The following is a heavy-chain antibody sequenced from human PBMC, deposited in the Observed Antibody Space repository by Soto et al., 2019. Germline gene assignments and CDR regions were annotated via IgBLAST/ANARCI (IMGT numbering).Heavy chain of an antibody. CDR3: AKDQGSSWYEIDY. CDR2: INAGNGNT. V-gene: IGHV1-3*01. D-gene: IGHD6-13*01. CDR1: GYTFTGYA. Sequence: ASVKVSCKASGYTFTGYAMHWVRQAPGQRPEWMGWINAGNGNTKYSQKFQGRVTISRDNAKNSLYLQMNSLRAEDTAVYYCAKDQGSSWYEIDYWGQGTLVTVSS. J-gene: IGHJ4*02.